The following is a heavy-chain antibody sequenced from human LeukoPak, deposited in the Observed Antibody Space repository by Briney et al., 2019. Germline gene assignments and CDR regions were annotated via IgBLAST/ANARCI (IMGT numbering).Heavy chain of an antibody. Sequence: PSETLSLTCTVSGGPISSSSYYWGWIRQPPGKGLEWIGSIYYSGSTYYNPSLKSRVTISVGTSKNQFSLKLSSVTAADTAVYYCARNRRGYTSNWFDPWGQGTLVTVSS. V-gene: IGHV4-39*01. D-gene: IGHD5-18*01. J-gene: IGHJ5*02. CDR1: GGPISSSSYY. CDR2: IYYSGST. CDR3: ARNRRGYTSNWFDP.